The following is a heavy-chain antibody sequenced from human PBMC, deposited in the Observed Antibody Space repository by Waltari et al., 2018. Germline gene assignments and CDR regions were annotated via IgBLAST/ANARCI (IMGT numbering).Heavy chain of an antibody. CDR3: ARGLGIRASSGYNYYYYYMDV. Sequence: QVQLVQSGAAVKKPGSSVKVPCKASGGTFRSYAISWVRQAPGTGLEWMGGIIPIFGTANYAQKFQGRVTITAEESTSTAYMELSSLRSEDTAVYYCARGLGIRASSGYNYYYYYMDVWGKGTTVTVSS. CDR1: GGTFRSYA. CDR2: IIPIFGTA. D-gene: IGHD3-22*01. J-gene: IGHJ6*03. V-gene: IGHV1-69*12.